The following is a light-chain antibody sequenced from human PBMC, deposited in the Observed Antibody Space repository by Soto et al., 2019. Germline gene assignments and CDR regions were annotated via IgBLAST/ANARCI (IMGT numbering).Light chain of an antibody. CDR2: EVN. CDR3: NSYTTNRIFV. J-gene: IGLJ1*01. Sequence: QSVLTQPASVSGSPGQSITISCTGTSTDIDFYNYVSWYQQHPGKAPKLIIYEVNNRPSGVSNRFSGSKSGNTASLTISGLQADDEADYYCNSYTTNRIFVFGTGTKLTVL. V-gene: IGLV2-14*01. CDR1: STDIDFYNY.